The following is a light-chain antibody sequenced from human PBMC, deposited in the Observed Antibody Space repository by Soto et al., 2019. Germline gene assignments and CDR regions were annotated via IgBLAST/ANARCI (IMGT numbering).Light chain of an antibody. J-gene: IGKJ4*02. Sequence: EIVMTQSPATLSVSPGERATLSCRASQSVSSNLAWYQQKPGQAPRLLIYGASTRATGIPARFSGSGSGTDFTLNISSLQSEDFAVYYCQQYNNWPPLTVGGGTKVEIK. CDR3: QQYNNWPPLT. CDR1: QSVSSN. V-gene: IGKV3-15*01. CDR2: GAS.